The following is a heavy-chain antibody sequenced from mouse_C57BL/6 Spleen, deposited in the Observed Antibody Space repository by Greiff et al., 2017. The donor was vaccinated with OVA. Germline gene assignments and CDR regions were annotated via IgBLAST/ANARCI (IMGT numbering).Heavy chain of an antibody. CDR2: ISSGGDYI. CDR3: TRDDYDYNYAMDY. D-gene: IGHD2-4*01. V-gene: IGHV5-9-1*02. J-gene: IGHJ4*01. CDR1: GFTFSSYA. Sequence: EVQVVESGEGLVKPGGSLKLSCAASGFTFSSYAMSWVRQTPEKRLEWVAYISSGGDYIYYADTVKGRFTISRDNARNTLYLQMSSLKSEDTAMYYCTRDDYDYNYAMDYWGQGTSVTVSS.